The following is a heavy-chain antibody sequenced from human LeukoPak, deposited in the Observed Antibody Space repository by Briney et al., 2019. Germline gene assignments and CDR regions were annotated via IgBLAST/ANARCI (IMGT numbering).Heavy chain of an antibody. Sequence: GGSLRLPCAASGFTFSTYAMSWVRQAPGKGLEWVSTISAIGGSTYYADSVKGRFTISRDNSKSTLYLQMNSLGAEDTAVYYCAKPRDFYYYMDVWGKGTTVIVSS. V-gene: IGHV3-23*01. CDR2: ISAIGGST. CDR3: AKPRDFYYYMDV. J-gene: IGHJ6*03. CDR1: GFTFSTYA.